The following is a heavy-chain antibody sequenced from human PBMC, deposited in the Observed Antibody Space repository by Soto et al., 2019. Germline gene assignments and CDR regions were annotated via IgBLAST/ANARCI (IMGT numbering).Heavy chain of an antibody. CDR1: GYSFAGYW. V-gene: IGHV5-51*01. CDR2: IYPGDSDI. J-gene: IGHJ4*02. D-gene: IGHD1-20*01. CDR3: VRRPGISGISDPFDF. Sequence: GESLKISCNGSGYSFAGYWIGWVRQMPGKGLEWMGIIYPGDSDIRYSPSFQGQVTISADKSITTAFLQWSSLKASDSAMYYCVRRPGISGISDPFDFWGQGTLVTVSS.